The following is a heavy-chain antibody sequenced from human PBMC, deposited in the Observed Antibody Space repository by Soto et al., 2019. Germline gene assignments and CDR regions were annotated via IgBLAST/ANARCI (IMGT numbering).Heavy chain of an antibody. Sequence: ASETLSLTCTVSGGSVSSGSYYWSWIRQPPGKGLEWIGYIYYSGSTNYNPSLRSRVTITVDTSKNQFSLKLSSVTAADTAVYYCAREGVFGSSSLYGSWFDPWGQGTLVTVSS. J-gene: IGHJ5*02. V-gene: IGHV4-61*01. CDR2: IYYSGST. D-gene: IGHD6-13*01. CDR3: AREGVFGSSSLYGSWFDP. CDR1: GGSVSSGSYY.